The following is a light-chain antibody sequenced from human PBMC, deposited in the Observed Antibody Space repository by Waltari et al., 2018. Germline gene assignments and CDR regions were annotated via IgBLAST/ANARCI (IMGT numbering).Light chain of an antibody. Sequence: DVVLTQSPLSLPVTLGQPASIFCRSSQSLVHSDGNTHLNWFQQRPGQSPRRLIYKVSKRDSGVPDRFSGSGSGTDFTLKISRVEAEDVGIYYCMQGTHWLSFGPGTRVDIK. CDR3: MQGTHWLS. V-gene: IGKV2-30*02. CDR2: KVS. CDR1: QSLVHSDGNTH. J-gene: IGKJ3*01.